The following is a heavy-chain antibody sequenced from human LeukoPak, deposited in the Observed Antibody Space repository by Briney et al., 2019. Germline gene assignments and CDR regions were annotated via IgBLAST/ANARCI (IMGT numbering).Heavy chain of an antibody. Sequence: PGGSLRLSCAASGFTFSSYWMHWVRQAPGKGLVWVSHINSDGSSTSYADSVKGRFTISRDNAKNTLYLQMNSLRAEDTAVYYCAKDLGRYRNNYFDYWGQGTLVTVSS. CDR3: AKDLGRYRNNYFDY. V-gene: IGHV3-74*01. CDR1: GFTFSSYW. CDR2: INSDGSST. J-gene: IGHJ4*02. D-gene: IGHD1-26*01.